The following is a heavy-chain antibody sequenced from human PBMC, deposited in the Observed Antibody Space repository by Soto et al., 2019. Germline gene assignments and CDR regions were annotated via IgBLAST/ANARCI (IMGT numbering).Heavy chain of an antibody. CDR1: GFTFSDYY. D-gene: IGHD6-19*01. Sequence: GGSLRLSCAASGFTFSDYYMSWIRQAPGKGLEWVSYISSSGSTIYYADSVKGRFTISRDNAKNSLYLQMNSLRAEDTAVYYCARDTYSSGWYRGWFDPWGQGTLVTVSS. CDR2: ISSSGSTI. J-gene: IGHJ5*02. CDR3: ARDTYSSGWYRGWFDP. V-gene: IGHV3-11*01.